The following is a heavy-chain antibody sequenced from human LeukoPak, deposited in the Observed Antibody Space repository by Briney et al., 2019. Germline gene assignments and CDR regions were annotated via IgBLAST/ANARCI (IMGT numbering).Heavy chain of an antibody. CDR1: GFTFSTYV. Sequence: GGSLRLSCAASGFTFSTYVMHWVRQAPGKGLEWVAVISYDGSNKYYADSVKGRFTISRDNSKNTLYLQTNSLRAEDTAVYYCARYCSGRCPEYHFDYWGQGTLVTVSS. CDR2: ISYDGSNK. J-gene: IGHJ4*02. V-gene: IGHV3-30-3*01. D-gene: IGHD2-15*01. CDR3: ARYCSGRCPEYHFDY.